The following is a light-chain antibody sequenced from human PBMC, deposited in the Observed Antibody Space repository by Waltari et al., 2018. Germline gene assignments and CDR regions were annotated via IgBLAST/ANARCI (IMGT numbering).Light chain of an antibody. CDR2: EVS. CDR3: CSFTTSTTLL. J-gene: IGLJ2*01. V-gene: IGLV2-18*02. CDR1: SSDVAGYNR. Sequence: QSALTQPPSVSGSPGQSVTISCTGTSSDVAGYNRVSWYQQPPGTAPKLMIYEVSNRPSGVPDHFSGSKSGNTASLTISGLQAEDEADYYCCSFTTSTTLLFGGGTKLTVL.